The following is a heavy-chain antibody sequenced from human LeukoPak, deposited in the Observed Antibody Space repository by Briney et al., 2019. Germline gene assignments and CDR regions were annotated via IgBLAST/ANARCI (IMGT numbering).Heavy chain of an antibody. D-gene: IGHD3-22*01. Sequence: SGPTLVKPTQTLTLTCTFSGFSLSTSGMCVNWIRQPPGKALEWLARIDWDDDKYYNTSLKTRLTISKDTSKNQVVLTMTNMDPVDTATYYCARSPSSHDYYDSGGYRGYYFDYWGQGTLVTVSS. CDR1: GFSLSTSGMC. V-gene: IGHV2-70*11. CDR3: ARSPSSHDYYDSGGYRGYYFDY. J-gene: IGHJ4*02. CDR2: IDWDDDK.